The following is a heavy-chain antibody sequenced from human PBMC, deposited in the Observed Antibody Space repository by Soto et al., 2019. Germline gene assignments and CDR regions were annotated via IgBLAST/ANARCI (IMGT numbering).Heavy chain of an antibody. CDR3: ARDLGSAAFDI. V-gene: IGHV4-59*01. CDR1: CGSITSYY. D-gene: IGHD1-26*01. CDR2: IYYSXSP. J-gene: IGHJ3*02. Sequence: XXILSLSCTVSCGSITSYYGSWIRQPPGKGLEYIGXIYYSXSPNYNNSLKXXVTLSVDXXKNQFSLKMRSVTAADTAVYYCARDLGSAAFDIWGQGTMVTVSS.